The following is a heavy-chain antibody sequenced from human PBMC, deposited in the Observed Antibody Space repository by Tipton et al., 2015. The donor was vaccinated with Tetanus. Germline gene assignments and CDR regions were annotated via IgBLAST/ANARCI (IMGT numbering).Heavy chain of an antibody. CDR3: ARPQGQGRWSPSLAFDI. D-gene: IGHD4-23*01. V-gene: IGHV5-51*01. Sequence: QSGAEVKKPGESLKISCKGSGYSFTSYWIGWVRQMPGKGLEWMGIIYLGDSDTRYSPSFQGQVTISADKSISTAYLQWSSLKASDTAMYYCARPQGQGRWSPSLAFDIWGQGTMVTVSS. J-gene: IGHJ3*02. CDR1: GYSFTSYW. CDR2: IYLGDSDT.